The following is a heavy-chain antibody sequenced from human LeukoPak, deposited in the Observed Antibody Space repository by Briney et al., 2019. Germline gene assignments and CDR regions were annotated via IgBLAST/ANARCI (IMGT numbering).Heavy chain of an antibody. D-gene: IGHD4-17*01. CDR3: AREISYGDYPSGDAFDN. Sequence: TGGSLRLSCAASGFTFSSYSMNWVRQAPGKGLEWVSSISSSSSYIYYADSVKGRFTISRDNAKNSLYLQMNSLRAEDTAVYFCAREISYGDYPSGDAFDNWGQGTMVTASS. CDR2: ISSSSSYI. CDR1: GFTFSSYS. J-gene: IGHJ3*02. V-gene: IGHV3-21*01.